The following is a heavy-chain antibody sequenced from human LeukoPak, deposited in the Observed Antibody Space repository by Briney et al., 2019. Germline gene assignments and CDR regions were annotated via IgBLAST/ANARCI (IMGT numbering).Heavy chain of an antibody. J-gene: IGHJ6*02. V-gene: IGHV1-18*01. CDR2: ISPYNGNT. Sequence: ASVKVSCKASGYTFTSYGISWVRQAPGQGLEWMGWISPYNGNTNYAQKLQGRVTMTTDTSTSTAYMELRSLRSDDTAVYYCARLDDILTGYYKKYYYYGMDVWGQGTTVTVSS. D-gene: IGHD3-9*01. CDR3: ARLDDILTGYYKKYYYYGMDV. CDR1: GYTFTSYG.